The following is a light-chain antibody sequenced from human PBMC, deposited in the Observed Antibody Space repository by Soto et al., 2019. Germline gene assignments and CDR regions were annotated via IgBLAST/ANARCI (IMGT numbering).Light chain of an antibody. CDR1: QDIAKN. Sequence: IQMTPSPSSLSASVGDRVTITCQASQDIAKNLNWYQQKPGKAPKLLIYDASSLQTGVPSRFSGSGSATHFTFTISSLQSEDIATYYCQQYDNLLPITFGQGTRLEIK. CDR3: QQYDNLLPIT. V-gene: IGKV1-33*01. J-gene: IGKJ5*01. CDR2: DAS.